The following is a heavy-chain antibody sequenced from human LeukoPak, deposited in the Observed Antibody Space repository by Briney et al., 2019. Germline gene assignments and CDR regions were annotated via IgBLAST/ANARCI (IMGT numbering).Heavy chain of an antibody. V-gene: IGHV3-7*01. CDR1: GFTFSSYW. CDR2: IKQDGSEK. J-gene: IGHJ6*02. Sequence: GGSLRLSCAASGFTFSSYWMSWVRQAPGKGLEWVANIKQDGSEKYYVDSVKGRFTISRDNAKNSLYLQMNSLRAEDTAVYYCARVKSGVVVVVAATDLLGYGMDVWGQGTTVTVSS. D-gene: IGHD2-15*01. CDR3: ARVKSGVVVVVAATDLLGYGMDV.